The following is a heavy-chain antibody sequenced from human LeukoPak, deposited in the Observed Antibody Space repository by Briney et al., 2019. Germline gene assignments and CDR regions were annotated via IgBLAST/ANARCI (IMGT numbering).Heavy chain of an antibody. J-gene: IGHJ4*02. V-gene: IGHV3-7*01. Sequence: GGSLRLSCAASGFTFRSYWMSWARQAPGKGLEWVANINQGGSVQYYMDSVKGRSTISRDDAKNSLYVQMNSLRDEDTAVYYCARVEYSGWNLEYWGQGTLVTVSS. CDR3: ARVEYSGWNLEY. D-gene: IGHD5-12*01. CDR1: GFTFRSYW. CDR2: INQGGSVQ.